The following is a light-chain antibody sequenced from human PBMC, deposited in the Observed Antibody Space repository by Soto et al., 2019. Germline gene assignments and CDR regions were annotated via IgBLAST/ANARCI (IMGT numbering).Light chain of an antibody. CDR2: WAS. Sequence: DIVMTQSPDSLAVSLVERATITCKSSQSVVNTPNRKNYLAWYQQKPGQPPKVLIYWASTRESGVPDRFSGSGSGTDFTLTISSLQAEDVAVYYCQQFYSTPWTLGQGTKVDIK. V-gene: IGKV4-1*01. CDR3: QQFYSTPWT. CDR1: QSVVNTPNRKNY. J-gene: IGKJ1*01.